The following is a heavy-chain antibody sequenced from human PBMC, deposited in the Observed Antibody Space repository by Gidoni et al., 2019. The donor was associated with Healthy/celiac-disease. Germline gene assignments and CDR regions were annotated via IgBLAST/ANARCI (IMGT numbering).Heavy chain of an antibody. CDR2: IYYSGST. CDR1: GGSISSGGDY. D-gene: IGHD4-4*01. Sequence: QVQLQESGPGLVKPPQTLSPPCTVSGGSISSGGDYWSWIRQHPGKGLEWIGYIYYSGSTYYSPSLKSRVTISVDTSKNQFSLKLSSVTAADTAVYYCARGLDDYTGVDYWGQGTLVTVSS. CDR3: ARGLDDYTGVDY. J-gene: IGHJ4*02. V-gene: IGHV4-31*03.